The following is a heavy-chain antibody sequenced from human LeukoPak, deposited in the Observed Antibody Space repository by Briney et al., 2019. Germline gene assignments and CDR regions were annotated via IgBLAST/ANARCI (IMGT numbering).Heavy chain of an antibody. CDR2: ISSSSSYI. Sequence: PGGSLRLSCAASGFTFSSYSMNWVRQAPGKGLEWVSSISSSSSYIYYADSVKGRFTISRDNAKNSLYLQMNSLRAEDTAVYYCAREDSSGWAGVYYFDYWGQGTPVTVSS. D-gene: IGHD6-19*01. J-gene: IGHJ4*02. CDR3: AREDSSGWAGVYYFDY. CDR1: GFTFSSYS. V-gene: IGHV3-21*01.